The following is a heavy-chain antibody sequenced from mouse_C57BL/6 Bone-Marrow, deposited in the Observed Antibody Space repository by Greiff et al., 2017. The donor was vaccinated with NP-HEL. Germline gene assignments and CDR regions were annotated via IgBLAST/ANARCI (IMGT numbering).Heavy chain of an antibody. J-gene: IGHJ4*01. V-gene: IGHV14-2*01. D-gene: IGHD1-1*01. CDR1: GFNIKDYY. CDR3: AYLLLRPYYAMDY. CDR2: IDPEDGET. Sequence: VQLQQSGAELVKPGASVKLSCTASGFNIKDYYMHWVKQRTEQGLEWIGRIDPEDGETKYAPNFQGKATITADTSSNTAYLQLSSLTSEDTAVYYCAYLLLRPYYAMDYWGQGTSVTVSS.